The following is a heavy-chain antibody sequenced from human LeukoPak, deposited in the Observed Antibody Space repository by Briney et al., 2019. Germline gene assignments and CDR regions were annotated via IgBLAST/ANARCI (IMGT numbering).Heavy chain of an antibody. Sequence: GGSLRLSCAASGFTFSNYNMNWVRQAPGKGLEWVSFISSSSSTIYYADSVKGRFTISRDNAKNSLYLQMNSLRAEDTAVYYCARGIAAAGIGSNGYWGQGTLVTVSS. CDR3: ARGIAAAGIGSNGY. CDR1: GFTFSNYN. D-gene: IGHD6-13*01. CDR2: ISSSSSTI. V-gene: IGHV3-48*04. J-gene: IGHJ4*02.